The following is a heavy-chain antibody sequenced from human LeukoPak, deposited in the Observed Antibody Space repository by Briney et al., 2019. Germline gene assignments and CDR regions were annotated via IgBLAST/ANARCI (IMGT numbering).Heavy chain of an antibody. CDR1: GFTFSSYS. CDR2: ISSSSSTI. Sequence: PGRSLRLSCAASGFTFSSYSMNWVRQAPGKGLEWVSYISSSSSTIYYADSVKGRFTISRDNAKNSLYLQMNSLRAEDTAVYYCAGGSYPSLDAFDIWGQGTMVTVSS. V-gene: IGHV3-48*01. D-gene: IGHD1-26*01. CDR3: AGGSYPSLDAFDI. J-gene: IGHJ3*02.